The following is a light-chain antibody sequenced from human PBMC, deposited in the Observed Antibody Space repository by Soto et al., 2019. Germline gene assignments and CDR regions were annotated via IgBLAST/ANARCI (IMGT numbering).Light chain of an antibody. Sequence: DIQMTQSPSSLSASVGDRVIITCRASQSISRYLNWYQHKPGNAPNVLIYAASTLQPGVPSRFSGSGYGTEFTLTISSLQREDFATYYSKQSYGXCWTCGQGTKV. CDR1: QSISRY. CDR3: KQSYGXCWT. CDR2: AAS. V-gene: IGKV1-39*01. J-gene: IGKJ1*01.